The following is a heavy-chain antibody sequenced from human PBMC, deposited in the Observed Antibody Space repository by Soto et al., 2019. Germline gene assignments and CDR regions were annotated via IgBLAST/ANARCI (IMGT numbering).Heavy chain of an antibody. CDR3: VRCRGPNCSSRMDV. CDR2: IKQDGSEQ. J-gene: IGHJ6*02. Sequence: EVQLVESGGNLVQPGGSLRLSCAASGFTFSNYWMSWVRQAPGKGLEWVASIKQDGSEQYSVDSVKGRFTISRDNVRNSLYLQMKSLRAEDTAVYYCVRCRGPNCSSRMDVWGQGTTVTVSS. D-gene: IGHD2-2*01. V-gene: IGHV3-7*03. CDR1: GFTFSNYW.